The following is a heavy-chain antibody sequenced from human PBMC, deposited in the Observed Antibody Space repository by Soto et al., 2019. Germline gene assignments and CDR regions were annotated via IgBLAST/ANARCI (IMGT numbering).Heavy chain of an antibody. Sequence: QVQLVQSGAEEKKLGASVKVSCKASGYTFSSSGITWVRQAPGQGLEWLAWISPNNGNTNYAQKFQGRVTMTTDTSTSTAYMELRSLRSDDTAVYYCARGSGGLGFDPWGQGTLVTVSS. CDR3: ARGSGGLGFDP. J-gene: IGHJ5*02. D-gene: IGHD6-19*01. CDR2: ISPNNGNT. V-gene: IGHV1-18*01. CDR1: GYTFSSSG.